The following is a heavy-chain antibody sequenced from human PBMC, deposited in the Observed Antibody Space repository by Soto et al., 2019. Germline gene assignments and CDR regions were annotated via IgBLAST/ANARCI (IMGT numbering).Heavy chain of an antibody. J-gene: IGHJ4*02. Sequence: EVQLVESGGGLVQPGGSLRLSCAASGFTFSSYWMSWVRQAPGKGLEWVANIKQDESEKDYVDSVKGRFTISRDNAKKSLYLEMNSLRVEDTAVYYCARGVRFQGRVYYLDFWGQGTLVTVSS. V-gene: IGHV3-7*01. CDR2: IKQDESEK. CDR3: ARGVRFQGRVYYLDF. CDR1: GFTFSSYW. D-gene: IGHD3-10*01.